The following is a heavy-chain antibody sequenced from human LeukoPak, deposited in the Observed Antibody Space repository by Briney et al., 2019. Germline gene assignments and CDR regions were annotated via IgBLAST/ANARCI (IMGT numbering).Heavy chain of an antibody. V-gene: IGHV3-48*03. Sequence: GGSLRLSCAASGFTFSSYEMNWVRQAPGKGLEWVSYISSSGSTIYCADSVKGRFTISRDNAKNSLYLQMNSLRAEDTAVYYCARDVVVVAATHYYGMDVWGQGTTVTVSS. J-gene: IGHJ6*02. D-gene: IGHD2-15*01. CDR2: ISSSGSTI. CDR3: ARDVVVVAATHYYGMDV. CDR1: GFTFSSYE.